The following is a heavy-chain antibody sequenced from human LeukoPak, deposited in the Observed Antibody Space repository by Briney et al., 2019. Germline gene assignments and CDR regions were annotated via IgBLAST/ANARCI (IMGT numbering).Heavy chain of an antibody. CDR1: GYMFTTYD. CDR3: ARVGSEHWVSSGYYFDS. Sequence: ASVKVSCKASGYMFTTYDITWVRQAPGQGLEWMGWISAYNGNTKHAQKFQGRVIMTTDTSTSTAYMELRSLRSDDTAVYYCARVGSEHWVSSGYYFDSWGQGTQVTVSS. D-gene: IGHD3-10*01. J-gene: IGHJ4*02. V-gene: IGHV1-18*01. CDR2: ISAYNGNT.